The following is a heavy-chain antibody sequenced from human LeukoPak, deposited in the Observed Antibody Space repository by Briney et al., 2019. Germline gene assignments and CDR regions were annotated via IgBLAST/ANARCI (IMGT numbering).Heavy chain of an antibody. V-gene: IGHV3-23*01. Sequence: GGSLRLSCAASGFTFSRLAMTWVRQAPGKGLEWVSTISASGPYYADAVRGRFTISRDNSRNTLSLQMDSLRAEDTAIYYCAKGRGVNYLDVWGKGATVTVSS. CDR2: ISASGP. CDR3: AKGRGVNYLDV. D-gene: IGHD3-10*01. CDR1: GFTFSRLA. J-gene: IGHJ6*03.